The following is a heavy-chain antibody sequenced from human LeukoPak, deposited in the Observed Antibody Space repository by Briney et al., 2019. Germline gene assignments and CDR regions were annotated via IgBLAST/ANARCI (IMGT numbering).Heavy chain of an antibody. D-gene: IGHD5-18*01. J-gene: IGHJ3*02. V-gene: IGHV3-21*04. CDR2: ISSSSSYI. CDR3: ARGGYSYGSVLGAFDI. Sequence: GGSLRLSCAASGFTFSSYSMNWVRQAPGKGLEWVSSISSSSSYIYYADSVKGRFTISRDNAKNSLYLQMNSLRAEDTAVYYCARGGYSYGSVLGAFDIWGQGTMVTVSS. CDR1: GFTFSSYS.